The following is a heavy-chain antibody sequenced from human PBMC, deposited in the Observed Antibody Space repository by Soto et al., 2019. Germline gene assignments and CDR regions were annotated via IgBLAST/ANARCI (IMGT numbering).Heavy chain of an antibody. CDR1: GGSISSGGYY. J-gene: IGHJ4*02. V-gene: IGHV4-31*03. CDR3: ARRIAGYFDY. Sequence: PSETLSLTCTVSGGSISSGGYYWSWIRQHPGKGLEWIGYIYYSGSTYYNPSLKSRVTISVDTSKNQFSLKLSSVTAADTAVYYCARRIAGYFDYWGQGTLVTVS. CDR2: IYYSGST. D-gene: IGHD6-13*01.